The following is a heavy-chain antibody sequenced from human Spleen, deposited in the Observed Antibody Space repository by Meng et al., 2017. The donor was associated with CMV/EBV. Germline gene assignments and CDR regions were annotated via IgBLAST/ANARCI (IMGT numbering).Heavy chain of an antibody. CDR1: FIKYA. V-gene: IGHV1-3*01. Sequence: FIKYAMHWVRQAPGQRLEWMGWIDAGNGNTEYSQKFQGRVTITRDTSANTVYMELSSLRSEDTALYFCAREFDIMVRGVINSDWFDPWGQGTLVTVSS. CDR3: AREFDIMVRGVINSDWFDP. CDR2: IDAGNGNT. J-gene: IGHJ5*02. D-gene: IGHD3-10*01.